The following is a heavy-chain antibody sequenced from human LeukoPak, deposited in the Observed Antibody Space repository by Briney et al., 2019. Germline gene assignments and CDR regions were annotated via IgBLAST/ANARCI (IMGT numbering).Heavy chain of an antibody. D-gene: IGHD1-1*01. J-gene: IGHJ6*03. CDR3: ARGRVSSSTWYNTYYNYFYMDV. V-gene: IGHV4-59*01. CDR2: VDHTGST. Sequence: SETLSLTCSVSDDSITMYYWTWIRQPPGKGLEWIGYVDHTGSTNFNPSLNGRVSISRDTTKNLFSLRLRSVTAADTAVYFCARGRVSSSTWYNTYYNYFYMDVWGKGTTVTVSS. CDR1: DDSITMYY.